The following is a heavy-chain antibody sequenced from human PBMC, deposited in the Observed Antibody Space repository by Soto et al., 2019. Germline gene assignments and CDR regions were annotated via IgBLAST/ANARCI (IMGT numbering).Heavy chain of an antibody. V-gene: IGHV1-69*04. D-gene: IGHD3-16*02. CDR1: GGTFNSYA. CDR2: SIPMLGVP. Sequence: QVQLVQSGAEVKKPGSSVSVSCKASGGTFNSYAINWVRQAPGQGLEWLGRSIPMLGVPNYAQNFQGRITITADKVTATGYMEVAGLRSADTAVYYCARGAAGSYRYCDIDVWGQGRRVTVSS. CDR3: ARGAAGSYRYCDIDV. J-gene: IGHJ3*01.